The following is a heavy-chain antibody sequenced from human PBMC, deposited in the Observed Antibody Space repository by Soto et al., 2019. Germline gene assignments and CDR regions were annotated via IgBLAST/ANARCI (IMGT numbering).Heavy chain of an antibody. D-gene: IGHD2-21*02. J-gene: IGHJ4*02. V-gene: IGHV1-3*01. CDR1: GYTFTTSA. CDR3: AGASCXGDCYLTDY. CDR2: INAGNGNT. Sequence: QVQLVQSGAEVQQPGASVKVSCKASGYTFTTSAMHWVRQAPGQRLEWMGYINAGNGNTKYSQKFQGRVTITRDTSASTASMELSSLRSEDTAVYYCAGASCXGDCYLTDYWGQGTLVSVSA.